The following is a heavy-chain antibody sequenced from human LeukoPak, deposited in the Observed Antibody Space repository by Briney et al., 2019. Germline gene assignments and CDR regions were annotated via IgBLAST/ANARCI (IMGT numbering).Heavy chain of an antibody. CDR1: GFTFDDYA. CDR2: ISGDGGST. J-gene: IGHJ4*02. V-gene: IGHV3-43*02. D-gene: IGHD1-26*01. Sequence: GGSLRLSCAASGFTFDDYAMHWVRQAPGKGLEWVSLISGDGGSTYYADSVKGRFTISRDNSKNSLYLQMNSLRTEDTALYYCANGGAATDYWGQGTLVTVSS. CDR3: ANGGAATDY.